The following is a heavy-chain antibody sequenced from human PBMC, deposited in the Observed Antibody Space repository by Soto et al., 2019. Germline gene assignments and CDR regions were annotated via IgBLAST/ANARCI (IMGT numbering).Heavy chain of an antibody. CDR2: INPSGGST. J-gene: IGHJ5*02. CDR1: GYTFTSYY. V-gene: IGHV1-46*03. CDR3: AREVPYCSGGSCYPAQGLRFDP. Sequence: ASVKVSCKASGYTFTSYYMHWVRQAPGQGLEWMGIINPSGGSTSYAQKFQGRVTMTRDTSTSTVYMELSSLRSEDTAVYYCAREVPYCSGGSCYPAQGLRFDPWGQGTLVTVSS. D-gene: IGHD2-15*01.